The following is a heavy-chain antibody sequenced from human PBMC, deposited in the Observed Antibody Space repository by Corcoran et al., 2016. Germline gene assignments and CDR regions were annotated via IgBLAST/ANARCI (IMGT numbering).Heavy chain of an antibody. Sequence: QIQLVQSGAGVKQPEASQTVTCKVSGYTLTAFTMQWVRQAPGKGLGWMGGFDPEGGETIYAQKFQGRVTMTEDTSTDTAYMELSSLRSEDTAVYYCATAAEDGDNVYYFDYWGQGTLVTVSS. CDR1: GYTLTAFT. CDR3: ATAAEDGDNVYYFDY. V-gene: IGHV1-24*01. J-gene: IGHJ4*02. D-gene: IGHD6-13*01. CDR2: FDPEGGET.